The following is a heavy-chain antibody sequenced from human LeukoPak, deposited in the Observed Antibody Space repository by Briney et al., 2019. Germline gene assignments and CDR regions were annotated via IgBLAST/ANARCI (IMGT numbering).Heavy chain of an antibody. J-gene: IGHJ6*02. D-gene: IGHD3-22*01. Sequence: ASVKVSCKASGYTFTSYDINWVRQATGQGLEWMGWMNPNSGNTGYAQKFQGRVTMTRNTSISTAYMELSSLRSEDTAVYYCARAPISGYYYYYYYGMDVWGQGTTVTVSS. CDR3: ARAPISGYYYYYYYGMDV. CDR1: GYTFTSYD. V-gene: IGHV1-8*01. CDR2: MNPNSGNT.